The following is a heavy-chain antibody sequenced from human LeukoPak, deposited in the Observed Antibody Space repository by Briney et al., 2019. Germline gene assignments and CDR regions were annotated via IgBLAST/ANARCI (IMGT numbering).Heavy chain of an antibody. V-gene: IGHV4-59*08. Sequence: KPSETLSLTCTVSGDSVSGVYWSWIRQPPGKGLEWIGYVYYSGDTNYNPSLKSRVTMSLDTSKNQASLRLSSVTAADTAVYYCARHPFATPFDYWGRGTLLTVSS. CDR2: VYYSGDT. CDR3: ARHPFATPFDY. J-gene: IGHJ4*02. D-gene: IGHD2-15*01. CDR1: GDSVSGVY.